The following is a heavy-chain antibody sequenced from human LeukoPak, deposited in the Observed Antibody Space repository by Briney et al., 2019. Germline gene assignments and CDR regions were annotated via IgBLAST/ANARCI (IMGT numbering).Heavy chain of an antibody. J-gene: IGHJ4*02. D-gene: IGHD3-22*01. CDR2: IYSAGGT. V-gene: IGHV3-66*01. CDR1: GFTVSNNY. CDR3: ARDSSGPAY. Sequence: GGCLRLSCAASGFTVSNNYMSWVRPAPGKGLEWVSVIYSAGGTYYADSVKGRFTISRDNSKNTLYLQMNSLRVEDTAVYYCARDSSGPAYWGQGTLVTVSS.